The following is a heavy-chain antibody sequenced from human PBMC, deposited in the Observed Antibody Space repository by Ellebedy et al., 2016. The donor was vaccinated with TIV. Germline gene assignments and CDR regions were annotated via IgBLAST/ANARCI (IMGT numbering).Heavy chain of an antibody. CDR1: GFTFSSYA. D-gene: IGHD2-2*01. CDR2: IKQDGSEK. Sequence: GGSLRLXXAASGFTFSSYAMSWVRQAPGKGLEWVANIKQDGSEKYYVDSVKGRFTISRDNSKNTLYLQMNSLRAEDTAVYYCAKDNYCSSTSCYWGPEGYWGQGTLVTVSS. J-gene: IGHJ4*02. V-gene: IGHV3-7*01. CDR3: AKDNYCSSTSCYWGPEGY.